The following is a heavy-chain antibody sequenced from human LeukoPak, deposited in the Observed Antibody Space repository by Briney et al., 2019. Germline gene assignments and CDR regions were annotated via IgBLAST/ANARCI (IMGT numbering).Heavy chain of an antibody. J-gene: IGHJ1*01. Sequence: GASVKVSCKASGGTFSSYAISWVRQAPGQGLEWMGRIIPILGIANYAQKFQGRVTITADKSTSTAYMELSSLRSEDTAVYYCARAYYDSSGSDYFQHWGQGTLVTVSS. CDR2: IIPILGIA. V-gene: IGHV1-69*04. CDR3: ARAYYDSSGSDYFQH. CDR1: GGTFSSYA. D-gene: IGHD3-22*01.